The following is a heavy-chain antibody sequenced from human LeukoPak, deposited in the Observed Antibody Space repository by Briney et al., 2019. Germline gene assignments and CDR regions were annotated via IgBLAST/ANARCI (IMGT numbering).Heavy chain of an antibody. J-gene: IGHJ4*02. V-gene: IGHV1-69*04. Sequence: ASVKVSCTASGGTFSSYAISWVRQAPGQGLEWMGRIIPILGIANYAQKFQGRVTITADKSTSTAYMELSSLRSEDTAVYYCARDLERGYYDSSGLNYWGQGTLVTVSS. CDR1: GGTFSSYA. CDR2: IIPILGIA. CDR3: ARDLERGYYDSSGLNY. D-gene: IGHD3-22*01.